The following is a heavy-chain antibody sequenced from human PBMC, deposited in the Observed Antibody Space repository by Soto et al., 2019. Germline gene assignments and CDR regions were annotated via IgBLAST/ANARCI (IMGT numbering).Heavy chain of an antibody. CDR3: ARDIVYCGGDSYEDTFDI. D-gene: IGHD2-21*02. J-gene: IGHJ3*02. CDR2: ISAYKGET. V-gene: IGHV1-18*01. CDR1: GYTFTSYG. Sequence: QVQLVQSGAEVKKPGASVKVSCKASGYTFTSYGVSWVRQAPGQGLEWMGWISAYKGETNYAQKLRGRVTMTTDTSTNTVYMELRSLRSDDTAVYYCARDIVYCGGDSYEDTFDIWGQGTMVTVSS.